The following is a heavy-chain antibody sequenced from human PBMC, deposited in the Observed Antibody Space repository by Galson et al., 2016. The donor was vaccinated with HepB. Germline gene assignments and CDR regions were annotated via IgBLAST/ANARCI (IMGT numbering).Heavy chain of an antibody. CDR3: GKPGGIDY. V-gene: IGHV3-23*01. CDR2: ITRSGDAT. Sequence: SLRLSCAASGFSFSNSGMSWIRQAPGRGLEWVSGITRSGDATNYADFVKGRFTISRDNSKNTLYLYMNNLTAGDTAIYYCGKPGGIDYWGQGALVTVSS. D-gene: IGHD3-16*01. J-gene: IGHJ4*02. CDR1: GFSFSNSG.